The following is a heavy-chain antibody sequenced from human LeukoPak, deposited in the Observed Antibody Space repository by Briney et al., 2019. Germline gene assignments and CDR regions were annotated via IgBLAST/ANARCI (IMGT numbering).Heavy chain of an antibody. D-gene: IGHD3-10*01. CDR1: GFTFSSYG. Sequence: GGSLRLSCAASGFTFSSYGMHWVRQAPGKGLEWVAFIRYDGSNKYYADSVKGRFTISRDNSKNTLYLQMNSLRAEDTAVYYCAKDGLYYYGSGSTDYYYYYYMDVWGKGTTVTISS. V-gene: IGHV3-30*02. CDR2: IRYDGSNK. J-gene: IGHJ6*03. CDR3: AKDGLYYYGSGSTDYYYYYYMDV.